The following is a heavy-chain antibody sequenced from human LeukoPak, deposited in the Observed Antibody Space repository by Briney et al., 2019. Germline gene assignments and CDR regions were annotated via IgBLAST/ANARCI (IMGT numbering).Heavy chain of an antibody. J-gene: IGHJ4*02. Sequence: SETLSLTCGVSGYSISNGYYWGWTRQPPGKGLEWIGSIYHSGSTYYNPSLKSRVTISVDTSKNQFSLKLSSVTAADTAVYYCASNRGYSYGYGYWGQGTLVTVSS. CDR2: IYHSGST. D-gene: IGHD5-18*01. CDR1: GYSISNGYY. V-gene: IGHV4-38-2*01. CDR3: ASNRGYSYGYGY.